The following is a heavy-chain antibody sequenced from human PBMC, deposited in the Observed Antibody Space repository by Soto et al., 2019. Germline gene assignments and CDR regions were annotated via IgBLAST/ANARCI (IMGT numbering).Heavy chain of an antibody. CDR3: AGQWGGSGSYSY. CDR2: IDHSDSYT. J-gene: IGHJ4*02. V-gene: IGHV5-10-1*03. D-gene: IGHD3-10*01. Sequence: EVQLVQSGAEVKKPGESLRISCKGSGYSFTSYWITWVRQMPGKGLEWMGRIDHSDSYTNYSPSFQGHDTISADKSISTAYLQWSSRKASDSAIYYCAGQWGGSGSYSYWGKGTLVTVSS. CDR1: GYSFTSYW.